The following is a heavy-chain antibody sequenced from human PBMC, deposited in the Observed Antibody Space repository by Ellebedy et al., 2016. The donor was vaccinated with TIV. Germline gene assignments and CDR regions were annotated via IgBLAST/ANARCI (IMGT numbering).Heavy chain of an antibody. V-gene: IGHV1-18*01. CDR3: AREEGIAAAGAGGCMDV. Sequence: AASVKVSCKASGYTFSSYCISWVRQAPGQGLEWMGWISAYNGNTNYAQKLQGRVTMTTDTSTSTAYMELRSLRSDDTAVYYCAREEGIAAAGAGGCMDVWGQGTTVTVSS. J-gene: IGHJ6*02. D-gene: IGHD6-13*01. CDR2: ISAYNGNT. CDR1: GYTFSSYC.